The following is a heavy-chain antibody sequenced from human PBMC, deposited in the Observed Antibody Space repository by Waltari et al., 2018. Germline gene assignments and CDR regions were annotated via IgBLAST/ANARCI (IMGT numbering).Heavy chain of an antibody. CDR1: GFPCSSNE. V-gene: IGHV3-48*03. Sequence: EVQLVESGRGLVQPGGSLRLSSAAPGFPCSSNEMNWVREAPGRGLEWVSYIISSGDGTYYADSVKGRFTISRDNAKNSLYLQMNSLRVEDTAVYYCARDTQQQLGLFDYWGQGTLVTVSS. J-gene: IGHJ4*02. CDR3: ARDTQQQLGLFDY. CDR2: IISSGDGT. D-gene: IGHD6-13*01.